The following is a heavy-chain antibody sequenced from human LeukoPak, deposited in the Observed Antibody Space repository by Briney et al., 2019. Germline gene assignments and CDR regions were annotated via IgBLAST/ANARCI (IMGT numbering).Heavy chain of an antibody. CDR3: ARGGDVLLWFGEFYYGMDV. J-gene: IGHJ6*02. CDR2: IYYSGST. Sequence: SETLSLTCTVSGGSISSYYWSWIRQPPGKGLEWIGYIYYSGSTNYNPSLKSRVTISVDTSKNQFSLKLSSVTAADTAVYYCARGGDVLLWFGEFYYGMDVWGQGTTVTVSS. V-gene: IGHV4-59*01. CDR1: GGSISSYY. D-gene: IGHD3-10*01.